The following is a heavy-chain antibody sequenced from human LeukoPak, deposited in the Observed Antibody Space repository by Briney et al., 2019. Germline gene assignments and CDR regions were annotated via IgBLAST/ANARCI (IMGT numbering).Heavy chain of an antibody. D-gene: IGHD6-13*01. Sequence: PSETLSLTCTVSGGSISSSSYYWGWIRQPPGKGLEWIGSIYYSGSTYYNPSLKSRVTLSVDTSKNQFSLKLSSVTAADTAVYYCARQGGIAAAGTTFDYWGQGTLVTVSS. J-gene: IGHJ4*02. CDR2: IYYSGST. CDR1: GGSISSSSYY. V-gene: IGHV4-39*01. CDR3: ARQGGIAAAGTTFDY.